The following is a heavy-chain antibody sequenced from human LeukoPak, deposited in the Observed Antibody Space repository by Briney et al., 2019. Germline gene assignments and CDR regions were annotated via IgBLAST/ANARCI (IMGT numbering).Heavy chain of an antibody. V-gene: IGHV3-48*03. CDR1: GFTFSSYE. Sequence: PGGSLRLSCAASGFTFSSYEMNWVRQAPGKGLEWVSYISSSGSTIYYADSVKGRFTISRDNAKNSLYLQMSSLRAEDTAVYYCAGSIAAAGTKYFQHWGQGTLVTVSS. CDR3: AGSIAAAGTKYFQH. D-gene: IGHD6-13*01. CDR2: ISSSGSTI. J-gene: IGHJ1*01.